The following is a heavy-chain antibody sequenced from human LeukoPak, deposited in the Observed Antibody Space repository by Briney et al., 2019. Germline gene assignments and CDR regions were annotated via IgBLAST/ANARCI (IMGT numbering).Heavy chain of an antibody. D-gene: IGHD3-3*01. CDR2: ISAYNANT. CDR3: ARTNMVFGVDIEQNWFDP. J-gene: IGHJ5*02. CDR1: GYTYTSHG. Sequence: APVKVSCKASGYTYTSHGIVWVRQAPGQGLEWMGWISAYNANTNYAQRFQGRLTLTTDPSASVAYMELTSLRSDDTAVYFCARTNMVFGVDIEQNWFDPWGQGSRVTVSS. V-gene: IGHV1-18*01.